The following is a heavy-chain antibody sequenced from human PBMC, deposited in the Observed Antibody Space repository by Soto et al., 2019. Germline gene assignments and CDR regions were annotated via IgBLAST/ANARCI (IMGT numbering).Heavy chain of an antibody. CDR3: AKSWGPRTSYYFDY. D-gene: IGHD6-13*01. Sequence: GGSLRLSCAASGFTFSSYGMHWVRQAPGKGLEWVAVISYDGSNKYYADSVKGRFTISRDNSKNTLYLQMNSLRAEDTAVYYCAKSWGPRTSYYFDYWGQGTLVTVSS. J-gene: IGHJ4*02. CDR1: GFTFSSYG. V-gene: IGHV3-30*18. CDR2: ISYDGSNK.